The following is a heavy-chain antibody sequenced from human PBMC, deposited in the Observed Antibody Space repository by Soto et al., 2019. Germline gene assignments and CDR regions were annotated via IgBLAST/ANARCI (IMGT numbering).Heavy chain of an antibody. CDR2: ISAYNGNT. J-gene: IGHJ4*02. CDR3: ARDPPNCSSTSCYKRFDY. Sequence: QVQLVQSGAEVKKPGASVKVSCKASGYTFTSYGISWVRQAPGQGLEWMGWISAYNGNTNYAQKLQGRVTMTTDTSTSTAYMELRTLRSDDTAVYYCARDPPNCSSTSCYKRFDYWGQGPLVTVSS. V-gene: IGHV1-18*04. D-gene: IGHD2-2*01. CDR1: GYTFTSYG.